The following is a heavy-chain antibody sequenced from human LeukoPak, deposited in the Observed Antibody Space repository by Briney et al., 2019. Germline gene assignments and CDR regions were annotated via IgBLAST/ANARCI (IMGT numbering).Heavy chain of an antibody. Sequence: ASVKVSCKVSGYTLTELSMHWVRQAPGKGLEWMGGFDPEDGETIYAQKFQGRVTMTEDTSTDTAYMELSSLRSEDTAVYYCATGPAVAGYFDYWGQRTLVTVSS. V-gene: IGHV1-24*01. J-gene: IGHJ4*02. D-gene: IGHD6-19*01. CDR1: GYTLTELS. CDR3: ATGPAVAGYFDY. CDR2: FDPEDGET.